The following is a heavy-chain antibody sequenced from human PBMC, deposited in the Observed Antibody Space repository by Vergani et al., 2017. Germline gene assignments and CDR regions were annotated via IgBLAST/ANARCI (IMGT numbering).Heavy chain of an antibody. J-gene: IGHJ4*02. D-gene: IGHD6-13*01. V-gene: IGHV3-23*04. CDR2: ISGSGGST. CDR1: GFTFSSYS. CDR3: AKGSAPSSSWTFDY. Sequence: EVQLVESGGGLVKPGGSLRLSCAASGFTFSSYSMNWVRQAPGKGLEWVSAISGSGGSTYYADSVKGRFTISRDNSKNTLYLQMNSLRAEDTAVYYCAKGSAPSSSWTFDYWGQGTLVTVSS.